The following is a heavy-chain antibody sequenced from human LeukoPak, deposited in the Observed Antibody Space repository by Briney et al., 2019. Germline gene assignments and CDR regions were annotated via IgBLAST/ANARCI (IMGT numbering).Heavy chain of an antibody. CDR2: IYTSGST. CDR1: GGSISSGSYY. V-gene: IGHV4-61*02. CDR3: ARDYYGSGSYLALGY. Sequence: SETLSLTCTVSGGSISSGSYYWSWIRQPAGKGLEWIGRIYTSGSTNYNPSLKSRVTISVDTSKNQFSLKLSSVTAADTAVYYCARDYYGSGSYLALGYWGQGTLVTVSS. J-gene: IGHJ4*02. D-gene: IGHD3-10*01.